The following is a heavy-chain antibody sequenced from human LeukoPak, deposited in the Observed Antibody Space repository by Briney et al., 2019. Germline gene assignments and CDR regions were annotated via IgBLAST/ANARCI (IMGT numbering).Heavy chain of an antibody. Sequence: GGSLRLSCAASGFTFSSYGMHWVRQAPGKGLEWVAFIRYDGSNKYYADSVKGRFTISRDNSKNTLYLQMNSLRAEDTAVYYCARSHKQYYDFWSGYPRIWGQGTMVTVSS. CDR1: GFTFSSYG. CDR2: IRYDGSNK. CDR3: ARSHKQYYDFWSGYPRI. V-gene: IGHV3-30*02. J-gene: IGHJ3*02. D-gene: IGHD3-3*01.